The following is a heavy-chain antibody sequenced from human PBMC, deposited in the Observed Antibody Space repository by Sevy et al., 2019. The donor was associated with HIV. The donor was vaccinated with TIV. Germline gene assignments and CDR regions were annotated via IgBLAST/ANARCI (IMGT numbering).Heavy chain of an antibody. CDR2: INPNSGGT. D-gene: IGHD1-26*01. J-gene: IGHJ3*02. Sequence: ASVKVSCKASGYTFTGYYMHWVRQAPGQGLEWMGWINPNSGGTNYAQKFQGRVTMTRDTSISTAYMELSRLRSDDTGVYYCARDLWYRVGAKPRSTDAFDIWGQGTMVTVSS. CDR1: GYTFTGYY. CDR3: ARDLWYRVGAKPRSTDAFDI. V-gene: IGHV1-2*02.